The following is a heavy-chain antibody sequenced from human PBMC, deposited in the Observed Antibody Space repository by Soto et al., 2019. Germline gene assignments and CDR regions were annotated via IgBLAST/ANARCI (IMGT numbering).Heavy chain of an antibody. CDR1: GFTFSSYG. Sequence: PGGSLRLSCAASGFTFSSYGMHWVRQAPGKGLEWVAVISYDGSNKYYADSVKGRFTISRDNSKNTLYLQMNSLRAEDTAVYYCAKTVIGDGYNLVDYWGQGTLVTVSS. CDR2: ISYDGSNK. J-gene: IGHJ4*02. CDR3: AKTVIGDGYNLVDY. V-gene: IGHV3-30*18. D-gene: IGHD5-12*01.